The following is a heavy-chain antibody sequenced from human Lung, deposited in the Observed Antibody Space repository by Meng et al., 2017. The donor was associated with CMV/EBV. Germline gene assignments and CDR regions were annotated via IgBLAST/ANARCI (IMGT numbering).Heavy chain of an antibody. D-gene: IGHD2-15*01. CDR3: ARSDGSGASYYSTFFDY. Sequence: FIFSVYGMHWVRQAPGKGLEWEAIISFDGSYEYYADSVKGRFSISRDNSRDTLYLQMNSLIADDTAVYYCARSDGSGASYYSTFFDYWGQGTLVTVSS. CDR2: ISFDGSYE. V-gene: IGHV3-30*03. J-gene: IGHJ4*02. CDR1: FIFSVYG.